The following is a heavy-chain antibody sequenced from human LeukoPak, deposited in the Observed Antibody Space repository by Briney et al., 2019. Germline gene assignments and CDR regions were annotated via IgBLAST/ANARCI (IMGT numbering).Heavy chain of an antibody. V-gene: IGHV4-59*12. D-gene: IGHD3-9*01. J-gene: IGHJ6*03. CDR2: IYYSGST. CDR1: GGSISSYY. CDR3: ARIDLIYDILSGHYYYYYMDV. Sequence: PSETLSLTCTVSGGSISSYYWSWIRQPPGKGLEWIGYIYYSGSTYYNPSLKSRVTISVDTSKNQFSLKLSSVTAADTAVYYCARIDLIYDILSGHYYYYYMDVWGKGTTVTVSS.